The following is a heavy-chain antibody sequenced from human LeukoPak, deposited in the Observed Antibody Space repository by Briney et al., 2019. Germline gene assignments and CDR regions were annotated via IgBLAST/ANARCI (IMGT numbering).Heavy chain of an antibody. D-gene: IGHD3-22*01. CDR3: ANYYYDSSGYYYYYGMDV. Sequence: ASVKVSCKASGYTFTSYGISWVRQSPGQGLEWMGWISAYNGNTNYAQKLQGRVTMTTDTSTSTANMELRSLRSDDTAVYYCANYYYDSSGYYYYYGMDVWGQGTTVTVSS. CDR1: GYTFTSYG. J-gene: IGHJ6*02. CDR2: ISAYNGNT. V-gene: IGHV1-18*01.